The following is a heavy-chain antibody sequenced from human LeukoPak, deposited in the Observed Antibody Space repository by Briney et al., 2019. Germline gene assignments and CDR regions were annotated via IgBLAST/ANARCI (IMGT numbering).Heavy chain of an antibody. CDR1: GYSFSDHY. V-gene: IGHV1-2*02. CDR3: ARAGRSLQMSIWFDP. CDR2: INPRTGAT. Sequence: GASVKVSCKASGYSFSDHYMDWVRQAPGQGLEWMGYINPRTGATYYAENFQGRVTMTRDTSINTAYLEMRFDDTAIYYCARAGRSLQMSIWFDPWGPGTLVTVSS. J-gene: IGHJ5*02. D-gene: IGHD1-26*01.